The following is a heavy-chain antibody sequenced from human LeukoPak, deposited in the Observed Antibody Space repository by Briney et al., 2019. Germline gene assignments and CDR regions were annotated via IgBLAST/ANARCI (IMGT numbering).Heavy chain of an antibody. D-gene: IGHD6-19*01. V-gene: IGHV4-59*08. J-gene: IGHJ3*02. CDR2: IYYSGST. CDR3: AKPQWLGGDAFDI. Sequence: SETLSLTCTVSGGSISSYYWSWIRHPPGKGLEWIGYIYYSGSTNYNPSLKSRVTISVDTSKNQFSLKLSSVTAADTAVYYCAKPQWLGGDAFDIWGQGTMVTVSS. CDR1: GGSISSYY.